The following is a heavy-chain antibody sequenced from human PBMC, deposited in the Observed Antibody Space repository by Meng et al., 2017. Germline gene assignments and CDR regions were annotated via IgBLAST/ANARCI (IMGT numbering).Heavy chain of an antibody. V-gene: IGHV4-61*01. CDR3: ARSMVRGVIIYTRTYYFDY. CDR1: GGSVSSGSYY. Sequence: LQGPGPGPVRPSETLSLTCTVSGGSVSSGSYYWSWIRQPPGKGLEWIGYIYYSGSTNYNPSLKSRVTISVDTSKNQFSLKLSSVTAADTAVYYCARSMVRGVIIYTRTYYFDYWGQGTLVTVSS. CDR2: IYYSGST. D-gene: IGHD3-10*01. J-gene: IGHJ4*02.